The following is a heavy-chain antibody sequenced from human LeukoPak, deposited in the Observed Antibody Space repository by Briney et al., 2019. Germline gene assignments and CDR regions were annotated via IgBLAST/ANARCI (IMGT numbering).Heavy chain of an antibody. Sequence: PGGSLRLSCAASGFTFSSYAMHWVRQAPGKGLEWVAVISYDGSNKYYADSVRGRFTISRDNSKNSLFLQMNSLRAEDTAMYYCARAILSDPKYYGMDVWGQGTTVTVSS. V-gene: IGHV3-30-3*01. D-gene: IGHD3-9*01. CDR3: ARAILSDPKYYGMDV. CDR1: GFTFSSYA. CDR2: ISYDGSNK. J-gene: IGHJ6*02.